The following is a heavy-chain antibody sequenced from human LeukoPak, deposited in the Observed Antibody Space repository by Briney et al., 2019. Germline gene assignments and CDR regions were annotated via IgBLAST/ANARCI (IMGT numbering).Heavy chain of an antibody. Sequence: GGSLRLSCAASGFTFSSYAMHWVRRAPGKGLEYVSAISSNGGSTYYANSVKGRFTISRDNSKNTLYLQMGSLRAEDMAVYYCAREAKGSGWSIDYWGQGTLVTVSS. CDR3: AREAKGSGWSIDY. J-gene: IGHJ4*02. V-gene: IGHV3-64*01. D-gene: IGHD6-19*01. CDR1: GFTFSSYA. CDR2: ISSNGGST.